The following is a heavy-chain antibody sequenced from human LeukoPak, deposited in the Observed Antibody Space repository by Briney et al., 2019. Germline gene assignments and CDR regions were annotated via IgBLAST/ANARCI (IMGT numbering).Heavy chain of an antibody. J-gene: IGHJ6*02. CDR3: ASLRWIHLWLPLHYYYYCGMDV. V-gene: IGHV4-31*03. CDR1: GGSISSGGYY. D-gene: IGHD5-18*01. Sequence: TSETLSLTCTVSGGSISSGGYYWSWIRQHPGKGLEWIGYIYYSGSTYYNPSLKSRVTISVDTSKNQFSLKLSSVTAADTAVYYCASLRWIHLWLPLHYYYYCGMDVWGQGTTVTVSS. CDR2: IYYSGST.